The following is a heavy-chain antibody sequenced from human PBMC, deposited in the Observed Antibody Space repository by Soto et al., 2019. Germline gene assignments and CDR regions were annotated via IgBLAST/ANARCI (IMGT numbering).Heavy chain of an antibody. CDR1: GFTFSSYW. CDR3: ARVGVTYYDFWSGYYYFDY. V-gene: IGHV3-7*01. Sequence: EVQLVESGGGLVQPGGSLRLSCAASGFTFSSYWMSWVRQAPGKGLEWVANIKQDGSEKYYVDSVKGRFTISRDNAKNSLYLQMNSLRAEDTAVYYCARVGVTYYDFWSGYYYFDYWGQGTLVTVSS. CDR2: IKQDGSEK. D-gene: IGHD3-3*01. J-gene: IGHJ4*02.